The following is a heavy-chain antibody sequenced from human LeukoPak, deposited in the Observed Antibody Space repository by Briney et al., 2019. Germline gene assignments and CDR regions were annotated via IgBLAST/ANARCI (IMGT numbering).Heavy chain of an antibody. J-gene: IGHJ1*01. CDR1: GHTLRDLS. CDR3: STETAGIY. Sequence: APVKASFKAFGHTLRDLSIHWVRQAPGKGLEWMGGYDPEDDERIYSEKFLGRVTLTEDTSTDTAYMELTSLRSDDTAVYYCSTETAGIYWGQGTLVTVSS. V-gene: IGHV1-24*01. CDR2: YDPEDDER.